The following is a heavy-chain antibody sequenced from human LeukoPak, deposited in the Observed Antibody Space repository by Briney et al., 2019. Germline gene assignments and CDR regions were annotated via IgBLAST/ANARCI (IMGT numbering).Heavy chain of an antibody. J-gene: IGHJ3*02. CDR2: INHSGST. CDR1: GGSFSGYY. V-gene: IGHV4-34*01. CDR3: ARETSGSNDAFDI. D-gene: IGHD1-26*01. Sequence: SETLSLTCAVYGGSFSGYYWTWIRQPPGKGLEWIGKINHSGSTNYNPSLKSRVTISVDTSKNQFSLKVSSVTAADTAVYYCARETSGSNDAFDIWGQGTMVTVSS.